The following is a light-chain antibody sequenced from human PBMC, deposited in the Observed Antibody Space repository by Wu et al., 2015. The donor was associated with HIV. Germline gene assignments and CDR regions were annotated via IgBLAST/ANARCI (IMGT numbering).Light chain of an antibody. CDR1: QSLGRNY. Sequence: ETVLTQSPGTLSVSPGETVILSCRASQSLGRNYLSWYQQKPGQAPRLLIYGASNRDTDIPDRFSGSGSGTDFSLIINRLEPEDFAVYYCHQYDNPPQTFGQGTKVKSN. V-gene: IGKV3-20*01. J-gene: IGKJ1*01. CDR2: GAS. CDR3: HQYDNPPQT.